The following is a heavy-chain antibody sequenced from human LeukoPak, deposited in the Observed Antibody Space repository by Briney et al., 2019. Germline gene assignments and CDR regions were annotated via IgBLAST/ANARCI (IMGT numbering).Heavy chain of an antibody. D-gene: IGHD6-19*01. CDR1: GYTLTGYY. CDR3: ARDRVGSGWPRPYYFEV. J-gene: IGHJ4*02. V-gene: IGHV1-2*02. CDR2: INPNTGAT. Sequence: GASVKVSCKASGYTLTGYYLHWVRQAPGQGLGWMGWINPNTGATHSAQKFQGRITMTRDTSISTAYMALSRLRSDDTDVYYCARDRVGSGWPRPYYFEVWGQGTLVTVSS.